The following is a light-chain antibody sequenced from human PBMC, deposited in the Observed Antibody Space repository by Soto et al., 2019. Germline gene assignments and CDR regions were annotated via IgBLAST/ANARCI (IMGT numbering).Light chain of an antibody. CDR1: QTIMTY. CDR2: AAS. Sequence: DSQMHHSHYTLSASVGDEVTITCRASQTIMTYLNWYQLKPGKPPRLLIYAASSLQSGVPSRFSGSGSGTDFTLTISILQPEDFATYCCLQSYNPPQPFGRGTKVAI. J-gene: IGKJ1*01. CDR3: LQSYNPPQP. V-gene: IGKV1-39*01.